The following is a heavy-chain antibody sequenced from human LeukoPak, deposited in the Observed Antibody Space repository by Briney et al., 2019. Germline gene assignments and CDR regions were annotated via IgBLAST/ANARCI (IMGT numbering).Heavy chain of an antibody. CDR3: AKTGVYEGSGWFGD. J-gene: IGHJ4*02. Sequence: RGSLRLSCAASGFTFSSYAMSWVRQAPGKGLEWVSAISGSGGSTYYADSVKGRFTISRDNSKNTLYLQMNSLRAEDTAVYYCAKTGVYEGSGWFGDWGQGTLVTVSS. D-gene: IGHD6-19*01. CDR1: GFTFSSYA. CDR2: ISGSGGST. V-gene: IGHV3-23*01.